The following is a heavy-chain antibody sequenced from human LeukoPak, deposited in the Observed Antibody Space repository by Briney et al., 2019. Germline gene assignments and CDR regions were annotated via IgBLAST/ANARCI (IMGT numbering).Heavy chain of an antibody. Sequence: GGSLRLSCVASGFIFNTFASTWVRQAPGKGLEWVSTISDYPHYADFVRGRFTISRDNSRKTVFLQVNSLTPEDAATYYCTKDSQGSYDGFWYGTYGMDVWGQGATVTVSS. D-gene: IGHD3-16*01. V-gene: IGHV3-23*05. CDR1: GFIFNTFA. CDR3: TKDSQGSYDGFWYGTYGMDV. CDR2: ISDYP. J-gene: IGHJ6*02.